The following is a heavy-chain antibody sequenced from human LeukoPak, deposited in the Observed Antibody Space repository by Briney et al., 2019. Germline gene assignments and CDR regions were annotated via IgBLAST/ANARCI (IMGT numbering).Heavy chain of an antibody. V-gene: IGHV4-59*08. J-gene: IGHJ4*02. CDR2: IFYSGST. CDR1: GDSITSYD. CDR3: ASTLQGYDSSWYFDY. D-gene: IGHD6-13*01. Sequence: SETLSLTCTVSGDSITSYDWSWIRQPPGKGLEGMGYIFYSGSTNYNPSLKSRVTISLDTSKSQFSLKLSSVTAADTAVYYCASTLQGYDSSWYFDYWGQGALVTVSS.